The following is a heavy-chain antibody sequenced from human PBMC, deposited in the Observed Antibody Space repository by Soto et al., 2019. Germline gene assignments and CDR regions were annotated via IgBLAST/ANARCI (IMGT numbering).Heavy chain of an antibody. V-gene: IGHV4-59*01. Sequence: SETLSLTCTVSGGSISSYYWSWIRQPPGKGLGWIGYIYYSGSTNYNPSLKSRVTISVDTSKNQFSLKLSSVTAADTAVYYCARVRYSGWFGELLDYNWFDPWGQGTLVTVSS. CDR3: ARVRYSGWFGELLDYNWFDP. CDR2: IYYSGST. D-gene: IGHD3-10*01. J-gene: IGHJ5*02. CDR1: GGSISSYY.